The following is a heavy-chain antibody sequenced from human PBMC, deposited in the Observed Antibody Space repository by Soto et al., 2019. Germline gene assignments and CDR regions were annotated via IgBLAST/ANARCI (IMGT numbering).Heavy chain of an antibody. Sequence: PWETLSLTCTGSGGAVSSGTYSWSWIRQPPGKGLEWIGHIYFTGSTNYNPSLKSRVTMSLDTSRNQFSLKLSSVTAADTAVYYCTRGPPRVQWFDPWGLGTLVTVSS. V-gene: IGHV4-61*01. CDR2: IYFTGST. CDR3: TRGPPRVQWFDP. J-gene: IGHJ5*02. CDR1: GGAVSSGTYS.